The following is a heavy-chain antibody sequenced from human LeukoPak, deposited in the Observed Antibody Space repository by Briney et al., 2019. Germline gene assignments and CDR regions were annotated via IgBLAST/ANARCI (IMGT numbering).Heavy chain of an antibody. J-gene: IGHJ5*02. CDR2: IIPIFGTA. CDR3: ARGRVTIFGVVTLNWFDP. CDR1: GGTFSSYA. Sequence: GASVKVSCKASGGTFSSYAISWVRQAPGQGLEWMGGIIPIFGTANYAQKFQGRVTITADESTSTAYMELSSLRSEDTAVYYCARGRVTIFGVVTLNWFDPWGQGTLVTVSS. V-gene: IGHV1-69*13. D-gene: IGHD3-3*01.